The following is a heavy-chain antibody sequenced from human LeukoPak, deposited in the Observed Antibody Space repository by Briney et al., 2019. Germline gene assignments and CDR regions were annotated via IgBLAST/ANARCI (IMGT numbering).Heavy chain of an antibody. CDR1: GGSVSSSSYY. CDR3: ARSLTMIPYYYYGMDV. D-gene: IGHD3-22*01. J-gene: IGHJ6*02. V-gene: IGHV4-39*07. CDR2: IYYGGST. Sequence: SETLSLTCTVSGGSVSSSSYYWGWIRQPPGKGLEWIGNIYYGGSTSYNPSLKSRVTISVDTSRNQFSLKLSSVTAADTAVYYCARSLTMIPYYYYGMDVWGQGTTVTVSS.